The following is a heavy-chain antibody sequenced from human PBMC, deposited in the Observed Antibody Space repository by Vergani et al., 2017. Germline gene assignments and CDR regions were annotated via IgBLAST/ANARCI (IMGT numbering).Heavy chain of an antibody. CDR1: GYTFTNFG. CDR2: ISAYNGDT. CDR3: VRDLGSTWLLSFFDY. D-gene: IGHD3-16*01. Sequence: QVQLVQSGAEVKKPGASVKVSCKASGYTFTNFGISWLRQVPGQGLEWMGWISAYNGDTNYAQIVQGRVTMTTDTSTDTAYMDLMSLRSDDTAVYFCVRDLGSTWLLSFFDYWGQGTLVTVSS. V-gene: IGHV1-18*01. J-gene: IGHJ4*02.